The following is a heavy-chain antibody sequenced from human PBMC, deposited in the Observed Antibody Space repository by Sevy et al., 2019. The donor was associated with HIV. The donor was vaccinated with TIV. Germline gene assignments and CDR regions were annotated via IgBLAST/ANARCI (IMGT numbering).Heavy chain of an antibody. Sequence: GGSLRLSCAASGFTFSKYCMSWVRQPPGKGLEWVSTLSFGGGEINYADSVKGRFTISRDNSKSSVYLKMDNLSPEDTAVYYCAREGCNKTYDYWGQGTLVTVSS. V-gene: IGHV3-23*01. D-gene: IGHD2-8*01. J-gene: IGHJ4*02. CDR1: GFTFSKYC. CDR2: LSFGGGEI. CDR3: AREGCNKTYDY.